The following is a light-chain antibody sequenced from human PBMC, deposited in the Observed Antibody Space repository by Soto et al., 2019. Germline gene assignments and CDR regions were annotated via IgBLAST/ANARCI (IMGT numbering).Light chain of an antibody. CDR3: MQGTHWHWT. V-gene: IGKV2-30*01. Sequence: DVVMTQSPLSLPVTLGQPASISCRSSQSLVYRDGNTYLNWFQQRPGQSPRRLIYKVSNRDSGVPDRFSGSGSGTDFTLKISRVEPEDVGVYYCMQGTHWHWTFGQGTKVEIK. J-gene: IGKJ1*01. CDR1: QSLVYRDGNTY. CDR2: KVS.